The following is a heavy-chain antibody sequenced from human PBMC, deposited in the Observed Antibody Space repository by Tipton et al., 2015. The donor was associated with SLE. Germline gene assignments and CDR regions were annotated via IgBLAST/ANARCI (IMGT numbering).Heavy chain of an antibody. D-gene: IGHD2-21*01. Sequence: SLRLSCAASGFTFSSFAMGWVRQAPGKGLEWVSFIYSGGISTYYADSVKGRFTISRDNSKNTLYLQMNNLGAEDTAVYYCAKATRGVVIAFPYFHHWGQGTLVTVSS. J-gene: IGHJ1*01. CDR2: IYSGGIST. CDR1: GFTFSSFA. V-gene: IGHV3-23*03. CDR3: AKATRGVVIAFPYFHH.